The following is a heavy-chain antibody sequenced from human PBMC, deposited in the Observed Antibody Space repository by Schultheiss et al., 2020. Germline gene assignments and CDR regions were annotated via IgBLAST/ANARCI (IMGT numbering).Heavy chain of an antibody. J-gene: IGHJ4*02. CDR3: ARTGSGSYYHRIPYYFDY. Sequence: ASVKVSCKASGYTFTGYYMHWVRQAPGQGLEWMGWINPNSGGTNYAQKFQGRVTMTRDTSISTAYMELSRLRSDDTAVYYCARTGSGSYYHRIPYYFDYWGQGTLVTVSS. CDR2: INPNSGGT. D-gene: IGHD3-10*01. CDR1: GYTFTGYY. V-gene: IGHV1-2*02.